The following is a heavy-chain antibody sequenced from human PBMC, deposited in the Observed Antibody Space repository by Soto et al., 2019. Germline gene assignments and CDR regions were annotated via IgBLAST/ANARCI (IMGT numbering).Heavy chain of an antibody. CDR2: IYYSGST. J-gene: IGHJ6*03. V-gene: IGHV4-39*01. CDR3: ARGETAARWYYYYMDV. CDR1: GGSISSSSYY. D-gene: IGHD2-2*01. Sequence: SETLSLTCTVSGGSISSSSYYWGWIRQPPGKGLEWIGSIYYSGSTYYNPSLKSRVTISVDTSKNQFSLKLSSVTAADTAVYYCARGETAARWYYYYMDVWGKGTTVTVSS.